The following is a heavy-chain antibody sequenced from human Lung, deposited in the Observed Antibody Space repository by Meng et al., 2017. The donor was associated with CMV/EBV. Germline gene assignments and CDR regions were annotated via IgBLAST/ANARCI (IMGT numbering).Heavy chain of an antibody. Sequence: VSLQESGQDLVKLSGTLSLPCTVSGGSISSYYGSWIRQPAGKGLEWIGRIYTSGSTNYNPSLKSRVTMSVDTSKNQFSLKLSSVTAADTAVYYCARGSRDEAFQHWGQGTLVTVSS. CDR2: IYTSGST. J-gene: IGHJ1*01. CDR1: GGSISSYY. V-gene: IGHV4-4*07. D-gene: IGHD5-24*01. CDR3: ARGSRDEAFQH.